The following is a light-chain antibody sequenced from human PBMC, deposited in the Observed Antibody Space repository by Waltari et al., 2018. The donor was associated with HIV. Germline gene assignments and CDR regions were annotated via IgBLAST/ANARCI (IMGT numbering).Light chain of an antibody. J-gene: IGLJ3*02. V-gene: IGLV2-8*01. Sequence: QSALTQHPSASGSPGQSVTISCTGTSSDIGRYDFVSWYQQHPGKAPKLIIYEINERPSGVPDRFAGSKSGNTATLAVSGLQADDEADYYCSSYAGSDNWVFGGGTTVTVL. CDR2: EIN. CDR1: SSDIGRYDF. CDR3: SSYAGSDNWV.